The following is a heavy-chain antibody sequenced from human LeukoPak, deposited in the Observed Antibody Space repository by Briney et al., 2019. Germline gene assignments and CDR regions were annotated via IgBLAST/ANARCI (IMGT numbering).Heavy chain of an antibody. J-gene: IGHJ5*02. CDR2: IYYSGST. V-gene: IGHV4-59*01. CDR1: GGSISSYY. D-gene: IGHD5-18*01. CDR3: ARVTRIQETPFDP. Sequence: PSETLSLTCTVSGGSISSYYWSWIRQPPGKGLEWIGYIYYSGSTNYNPSLKSRVTISVDTSKNQFSLKLSSVTAADTAVYYCARVTRIQETPFDPWGQGTLVTVSS.